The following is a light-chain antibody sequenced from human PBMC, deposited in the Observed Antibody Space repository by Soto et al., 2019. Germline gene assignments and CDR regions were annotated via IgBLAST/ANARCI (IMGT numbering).Light chain of an antibody. CDR1: SSNIGAGYD. V-gene: IGLV1-40*01. CDR3: QSYDSSLSV. Sequence: QLVLTQPPSVSGAPGQRVTISCTGSSSNIGAGYDVHWYQQLPGTAPKLLIYGNSNRPSGVPDRFSGSKSGTSASLAITGLQAEDEADYCCQSYDSSLSVFGTGTKVTVL. CDR2: GNS. J-gene: IGLJ1*01.